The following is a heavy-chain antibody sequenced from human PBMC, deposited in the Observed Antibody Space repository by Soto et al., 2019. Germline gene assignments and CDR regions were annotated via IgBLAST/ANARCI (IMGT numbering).Heavy chain of an antibody. CDR1: GFTFDDYA. CDR2: ISWNSGSI. CDR3: AKDMRLDIVVVPAAFDY. V-gene: IGHV3-9*01. J-gene: IGHJ4*02. D-gene: IGHD2-2*03. Sequence: EVQLVESGGGLVQPGRSLRLSCAASGFTFDDYATHWVRQAPGKGLEWVSGISWNSGSIGYADSVKGRFTISRDNAKNSLYLQMNSLRAEDTALYYCAKDMRLDIVVVPAAFDYWGQGTLVTVSS.